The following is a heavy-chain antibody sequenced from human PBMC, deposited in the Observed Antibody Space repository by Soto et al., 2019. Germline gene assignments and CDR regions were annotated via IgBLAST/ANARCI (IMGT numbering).Heavy chain of an antibody. CDR1: GYRFTSHW. CDR3: ARPFGSSSRYYFDS. Sequence: GESLKISCKASGYRFTSHWIGWVRQMPGKGLERMGIIYPGDSDTRYSPSFQGQVTILADKSISTSYLQWSSLKASDSAIYYCARPFGSSSRYYFDSWGQGTLVTVSS. D-gene: IGHD6-6*01. V-gene: IGHV5-51*01. CDR2: IYPGDSDT. J-gene: IGHJ4*02.